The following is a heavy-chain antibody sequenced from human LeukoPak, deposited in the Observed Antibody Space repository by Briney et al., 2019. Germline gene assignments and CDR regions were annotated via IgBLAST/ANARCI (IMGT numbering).Heavy chain of an antibody. J-gene: IGHJ5*02. D-gene: IGHD2-2*01. CDR1: GGSISSGLYS. CDR3: ARLQYCSGTSCYWFDP. CDR2: IYHTGGT. Sequence: SQTLSLTCDVSGGSISSGLYSWSWIRQPLGKGLEWIGYIYHTGGTYYNPSLKSRVTISVDTSKNQFSLRLSSVTAADTAVYYCARLQYCSGTSCYWFDPWGQGTLVTVS. V-gene: IGHV4-30-2*01.